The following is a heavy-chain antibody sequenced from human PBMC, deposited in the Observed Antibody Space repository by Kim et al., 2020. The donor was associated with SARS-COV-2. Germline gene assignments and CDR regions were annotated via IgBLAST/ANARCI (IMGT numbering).Heavy chain of an antibody. V-gene: IGHV3-43*01. D-gene: IGHD6-25*01. J-gene: IGHJ6*02. CDR2: ISWDGGST. CDR3: AKDRLDYYGMDV. CDR1: GFTFDDYT. Sequence: GGSLRLSCAASGFTFDDYTMHWVRQAPGKGLEWVSLISWDGGSTYYADSVKGRFTISRDNSKNSLYLQMNSLRTEDTALYYCAKDRLDYYGMDVWGQGTTVTVSS.